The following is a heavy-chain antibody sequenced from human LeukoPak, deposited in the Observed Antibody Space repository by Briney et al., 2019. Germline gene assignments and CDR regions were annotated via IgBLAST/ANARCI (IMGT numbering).Heavy chain of an antibody. CDR1: GFTFSSYG. J-gene: IGHJ4*02. Sequence: GGSLRLSCAASGFTFSSYGMHWVRQAPGKGLEWVAFIRYDGSNKYYADSVRGRFTVSRDNSKNTVILEMNSLRAEDTAVYYCGRVGYSSSWYNLDYWGQGTLVTVSP. D-gene: IGHD6-13*01. CDR2: IRYDGSNK. CDR3: GRVGYSSSWYNLDY. V-gene: IGHV3-30*02.